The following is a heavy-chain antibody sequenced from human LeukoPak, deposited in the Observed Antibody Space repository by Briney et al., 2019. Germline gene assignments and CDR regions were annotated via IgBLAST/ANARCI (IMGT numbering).Heavy chain of an antibody. Sequence: SETLSLTCTVSGGSISSYYWSWIRQPPGKGLEWIGYIYYSGSTNYNPSLKSRVTISVDTSKNQFSLKLSSVTAADTAVYYCAGQRLTRFDPWGQGTLVTVSS. D-gene: IGHD3-9*01. J-gene: IGHJ5*02. CDR1: GGSISSYY. V-gene: IGHV4-59*12. CDR3: AGQRLTRFDP. CDR2: IYYSGST.